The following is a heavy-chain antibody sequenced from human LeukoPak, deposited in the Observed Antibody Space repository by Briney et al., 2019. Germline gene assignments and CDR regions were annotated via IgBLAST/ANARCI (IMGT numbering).Heavy chain of an antibody. Sequence: SETLPLTCDVSGGSISSGLYSWSWIRQPLGKGLEWIGYIYHTGSTYYNPSLKSRVTISVDTSKNQFSLRLSSVTAADTAVYYCARLQYCSGTSCYWFDPWGQGILVTVSS. J-gene: IGHJ5*02. CDR2: IYHTGST. D-gene: IGHD2-2*01. CDR3: ARLQYCSGTSCYWFDP. V-gene: IGHV4-30-2*01. CDR1: GGSISSGLYS.